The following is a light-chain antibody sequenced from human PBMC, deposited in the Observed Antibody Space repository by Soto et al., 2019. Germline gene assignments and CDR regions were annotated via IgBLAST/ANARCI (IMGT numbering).Light chain of an antibody. CDR2: GAS. Sequence: ENVLTQSPGTLSLSPGERATLSCRASQTVSSYLTWYQQRPGQAPRLLIYGASKRATGIPDRFSGSGSGTDFTLTISRLEPEDFALYYCQQYGTSPITFRQGTRMENK. CDR3: QQYGTSPIT. V-gene: IGKV3-20*01. J-gene: IGKJ5*01. CDR1: QTVSSY.